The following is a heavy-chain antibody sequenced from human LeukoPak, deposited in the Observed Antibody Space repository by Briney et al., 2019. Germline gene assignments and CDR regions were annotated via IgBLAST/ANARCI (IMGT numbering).Heavy chain of an antibody. CDR2: INPSGGST. D-gene: IGHD2-21*02. CDR3: ARDLVVVTALDV. Sequence: ASVKVSCKASGCTFTSYYMHWVRQAPGQGLEWMGIINPSGGSTSYAQKFQGRVTMTRDTSTSTVYMELSSLRSEDTAVYYCARDLVVVTALDVWGQGTTVTVSS. V-gene: IGHV1-46*01. CDR1: GCTFTSYY. J-gene: IGHJ6*02.